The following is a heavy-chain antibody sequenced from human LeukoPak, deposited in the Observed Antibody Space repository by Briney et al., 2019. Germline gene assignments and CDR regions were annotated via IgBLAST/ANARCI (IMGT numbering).Heavy chain of an antibody. V-gene: IGHV4-38-2*01. J-gene: IGHJ5*02. CDR3: ARKYCSSTSCYPYYDFWTRFDP. Sequence: PGGSLRLSCAASGFTFSSYAMTWVRQAPGKGLEWIGNIFHRGDTLYNPSLKSRVSISMDTSRNQVSLMLNSVTAADTAVYYCARKYCSSTSCYPYYDFWTRFDPWGLGTLVTVSS. D-gene: IGHD2-2*01. CDR2: IFHRGDT. CDR1: GFTFSSYA.